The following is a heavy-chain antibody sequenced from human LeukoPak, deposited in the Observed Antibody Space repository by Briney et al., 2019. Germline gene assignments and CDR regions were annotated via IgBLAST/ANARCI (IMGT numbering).Heavy chain of an antibody. CDR3: ARGSFDYFDY. Sequence: SETLSLTCAVSGGSISSGGYYWSGIPQRPGKGLEWIGYIYYSGGTYYNPCLKSRVTISVDTSKNQFSLKLSSVTAADTAVYYCARGSFDYFDYWGQGTLVTVSS. CDR2: IYYSGGT. J-gene: IGHJ4*02. CDR1: GGSISSGGYY. V-gene: IGHV4-31*11.